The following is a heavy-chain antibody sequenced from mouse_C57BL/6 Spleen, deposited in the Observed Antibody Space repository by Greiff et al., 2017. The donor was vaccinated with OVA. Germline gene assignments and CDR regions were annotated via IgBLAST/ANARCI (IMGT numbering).Heavy chain of an antibody. V-gene: IGHV1-47*01. Sequence: VQLQQSGAELVKPGASVKMSCKASGYTFTTYPIEWMKQNHGKSLEWIGNFHPYNDDTKYNEKFKGKATLTVEKSSSTVYLGLSRLTSDDSAVDYCARGGSSGYYYAMDYWGQGTSVTVSS. J-gene: IGHJ4*01. D-gene: IGHD3-2*02. CDR3: ARGGSSGYYYAMDY. CDR1: GYTFTTYP. CDR2: FHPYNDDT.